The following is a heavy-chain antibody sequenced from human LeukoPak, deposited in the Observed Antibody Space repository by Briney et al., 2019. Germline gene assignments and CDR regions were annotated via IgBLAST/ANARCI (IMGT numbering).Heavy chain of an antibody. D-gene: IGHD1-26*01. CDR1: GFTFSSYA. V-gene: IGHV3-23*01. J-gene: IGHJ4*02. CDR2: ISGSGGST. CDR3: AKGNSASYFVYFDS. Sequence: GGSLRLSCAASGFTFSSYAMSWVRQAPGKGLEWVSAISGSGGSTYYADSVKGRFTICRDNSKNTLYLQMNSLRADATAVSYSAKGNSASYFVYFDSWGQGTLVTVSS.